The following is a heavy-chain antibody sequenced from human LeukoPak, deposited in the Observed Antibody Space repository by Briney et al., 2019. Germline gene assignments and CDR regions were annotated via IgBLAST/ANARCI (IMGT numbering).Heavy chain of an antibody. CDR2: VFHSGTT. CDR3: ARCMARVTYAFDI. J-gene: IGHJ3*02. V-gene: IGHV4-4*08. D-gene: IGHD3-10*01. CDR1: GASLTSHY. Sequence: SEPLSLTCYISGASLTSHYWSRMRQTPGKGLEWIGYVFHSGTTNYIPSLKSRVTISLDTSKRQFYLRLASVTAADTAVYSCARCMARVTYAFDIWGRGTMVSVSS.